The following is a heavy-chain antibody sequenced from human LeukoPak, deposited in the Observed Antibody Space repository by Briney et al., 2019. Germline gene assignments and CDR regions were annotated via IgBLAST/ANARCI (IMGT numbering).Heavy chain of an antibody. D-gene: IGHD6-19*01. CDR2: ISSNSLAT. CDR1: GFIFSINE. Sequence: PGGSLRLSCAASGFIFSINEMNWVRQAPGRGLEWISYISSNSLATSDADSVRGRYTISRDNAKNPLFLNMSSLRVEDTAIYYCARGAVAAPFDSWGQGTLVTVSS. V-gene: IGHV3-48*03. CDR3: ARGAVAAPFDS. J-gene: IGHJ4*02.